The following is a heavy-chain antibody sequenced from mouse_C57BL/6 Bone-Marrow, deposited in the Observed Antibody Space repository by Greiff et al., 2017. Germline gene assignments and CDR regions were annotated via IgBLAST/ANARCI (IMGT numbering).Heavy chain of an antibody. CDR1: GYTFTSYG. D-gene: IGHD3-1*01. V-gene: IGHV1-81*01. J-gene: IGHJ3*01. CDR3: ARGAQALFAY. CDR2: IYPRSGNT. Sequence: QVQLQQSGAELVRPGASVKLSCKASGYTFTSYGISWVKQRTGQGLEWIGEIYPRSGNTYYNEKFKGKATLTVDTSSSTAYMELRSLTSEASAVYFGARGAQALFAYWGQGTLVTVSA.